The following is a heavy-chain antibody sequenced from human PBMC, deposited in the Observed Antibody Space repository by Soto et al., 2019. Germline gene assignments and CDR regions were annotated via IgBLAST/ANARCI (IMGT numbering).Heavy chain of an antibody. CDR2: ISAHNGIT. V-gene: IGHV1-18*01. J-gene: IGHJ4*02. CDR3: ARGRYGDY. CDR1: GYTFTSYG. Sequence: QVHLVQSGAEVKKPGASVKVSCKGSGYTFTSYGITWVRQAPGQGLEWMGWISAHNGITNYAQKLEGRVTVTRDTSTSTAYMELRSLGSDDPAVYYCARGRYGDYWGQGALVTVSS. D-gene: IGHD1-1*01.